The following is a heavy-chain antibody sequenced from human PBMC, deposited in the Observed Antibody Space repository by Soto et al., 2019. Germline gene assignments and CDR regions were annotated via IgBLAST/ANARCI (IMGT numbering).Heavy chain of an antibody. CDR3: EGEIVVAGAFAI. V-gene: IGHV3-74*01. D-gene: IGHD3-22*01. Sequence: EVQLVESGGGLVQPGGSLRLSCAASGFTFSSYWMHWVRQAPGKGLVWVSRINSDGSSTSYEDSVKGRFTIARDNAKKTLYQQMNSLRAEDTAVYYGEGEIVVAGAFAIWGQGTMVTVSS. J-gene: IGHJ3*02. CDR2: INSDGSST. CDR1: GFTFSSYW.